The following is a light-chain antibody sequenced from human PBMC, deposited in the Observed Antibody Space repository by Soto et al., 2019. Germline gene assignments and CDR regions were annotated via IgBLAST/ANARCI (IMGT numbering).Light chain of an antibody. Sequence: QSVLTQPRSVSWSPGQSVTISCTVTSSDVGGFNSVSWYQQHPGKAPKLMIYDVNKRPSGVPDRFPGSKSGSTASLTISGLQAEDEADYYCCSYAGSYSYAFATGTKVTVL. CDR2: DVN. CDR3: CSYAGSYSYA. J-gene: IGLJ1*01. CDR1: SSDVGGFNS. V-gene: IGLV2-11*01.